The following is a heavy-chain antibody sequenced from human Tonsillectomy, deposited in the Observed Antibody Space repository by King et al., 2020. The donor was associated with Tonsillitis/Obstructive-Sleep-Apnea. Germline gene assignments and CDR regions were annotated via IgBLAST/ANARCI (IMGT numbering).Heavy chain of an antibody. V-gene: IGHV4-39*01. CDR2: IYYDGST. J-gene: IGHJ5*02. CDR1: GGSISTTTYY. D-gene: IGHD2-21*02. CDR3: ARHCYYYNWFDP. Sequence: QLQESGPGLVKPSETLSLTCTVSGGSISTTTYYWGWIRQPPGKGLEWIGSIYYDGSTYYNPSLKSRVTISVDTSRNQFSLKLSSVTAADTAVYYCARHCYYYNWFDPWGQGTLVSVSS.